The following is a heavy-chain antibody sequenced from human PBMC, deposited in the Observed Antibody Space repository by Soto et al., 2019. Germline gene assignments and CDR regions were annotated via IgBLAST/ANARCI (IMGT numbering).Heavy chain of an antibody. V-gene: IGHV3-64*01. Sequence: EVQLVESGGGLVQPGGSLRLSCAAPGFTFSSYAMHWVRQAPGKGLEYVSAISSNGGSTYYANSVKGRFTISRDNSKNTLYHQMGSLRAEDMAVYYFARGGDMNAFDIWGQGTMVTVSS. CDR3: ARGGDMNAFDI. J-gene: IGHJ3*02. D-gene: IGHD2-21*02. CDR1: GFTFSSYA. CDR2: ISSNGGST.